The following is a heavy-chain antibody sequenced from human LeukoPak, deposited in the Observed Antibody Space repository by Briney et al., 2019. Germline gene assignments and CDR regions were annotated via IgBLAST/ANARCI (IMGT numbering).Heavy chain of an antibody. CDR3: AKEFSDFWSGYPSYYFDY. Sequence: GGSLRLSCAASGFTFSSYGMHWVRQAPGKGLEWVAFIRYDGSNKYYADSVKGRFTISRDNSKNTLYLQMNSLRAEDTAVYYCAKEFSDFWSGYPSYYFDYWGQGTLVTVSS. V-gene: IGHV3-30*02. D-gene: IGHD3-3*01. CDR1: GFTFSSYG. J-gene: IGHJ4*02. CDR2: IRYDGSNK.